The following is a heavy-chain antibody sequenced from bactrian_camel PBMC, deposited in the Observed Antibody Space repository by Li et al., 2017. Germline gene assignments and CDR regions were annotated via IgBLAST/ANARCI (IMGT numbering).Heavy chain of an antibody. V-gene: IGHV3S53*01. D-gene: IGHD6*01. CDR1: GYLDGTYC. CDR2: IDATGRT. Sequence: HVQLVESGGGSVQAGGSLRLSCVASGYLDGTYCMGWFRQVPGKEREGVAVIDATGRTSYADSVKGRFTISQDNAKRTVYLQLNSLKTEDMAMYYCATGSNWSADFGYWGQGTQVTVS. CDR3: ATGSNWSADFGY. J-gene: IGHJ6*01.